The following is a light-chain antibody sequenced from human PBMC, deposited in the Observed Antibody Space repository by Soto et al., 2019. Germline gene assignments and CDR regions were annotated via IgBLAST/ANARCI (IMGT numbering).Light chain of an antibody. V-gene: IGKV1-5*03. Sequence: DIQMTQSPSTLSASVGDRVTITCRASQSISDALARYQQKPGKAPKLLIYEASTFKSGIPSRFRGSRSGTEYTLTISSLQPDDFAICDCQQYNGYWTFGQGTKVEIK. CDR2: EAS. CDR3: QQYNGYWT. CDR1: QSISDA. J-gene: IGKJ1*01.